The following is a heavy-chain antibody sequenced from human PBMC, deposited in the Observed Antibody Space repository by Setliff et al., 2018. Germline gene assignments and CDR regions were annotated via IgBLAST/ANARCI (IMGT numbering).Heavy chain of an antibody. V-gene: IGHV3-33*01. CDR1: GFTFRSFG. D-gene: IGHD2-21*01. CDR3: ASSFTRHMGAADY. CDR2: IWYSGSYT. J-gene: IGHJ4*02. Sequence: HPGGSLRLSCAASGFTFRSFGMHWVRQAPGKGLEWVAVIWYSGSYTYYADSVKGRFTVSRDNSKNTLFLEMNSLRAEDTAVYYCASSFTRHMGAADYWGQGTLVTVSS.